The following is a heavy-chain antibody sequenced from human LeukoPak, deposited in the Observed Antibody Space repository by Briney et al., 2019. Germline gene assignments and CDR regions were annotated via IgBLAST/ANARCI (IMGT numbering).Heavy chain of an antibody. CDR2: IWYDGSNK. Sequence: PGGSLRLSCAASGFTFSSYGMHWVRQAPGKGLEWVAVIWYDGSNKYYADSVKGRFTISRDNSKNTLYLQMNSLRAEDTAVYYCARDHSGSYPESTSDYWGQGTLVTVSS. V-gene: IGHV3-33*01. CDR3: ARDHSGSYPESTSDY. J-gene: IGHJ4*02. CDR1: GFTFSSYG. D-gene: IGHD1-26*01.